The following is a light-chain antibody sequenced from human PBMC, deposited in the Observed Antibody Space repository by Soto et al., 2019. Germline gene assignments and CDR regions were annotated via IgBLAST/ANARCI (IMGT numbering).Light chain of an antibody. CDR3: CSYTRSDTFV. Sequence: QSALTQPASVSGSPGQSITISCAGTSSDVGAYNYVSWYQQHPGKATKVMIYDVNNRPSGVSYRFSGSKSGNTASLTISGLQAEDEADYYCCSYTRSDTFVFGGGTKLTVL. CDR2: DVN. J-gene: IGLJ2*01. V-gene: IGLV2-14*03. CDR1: SSDVGAYNY.